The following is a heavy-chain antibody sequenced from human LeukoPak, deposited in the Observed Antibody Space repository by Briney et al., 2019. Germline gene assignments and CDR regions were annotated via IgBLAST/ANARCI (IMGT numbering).Heavy chain of an antibody. CDR3: ARGRYDSSGYYGPFPNYYYYGMDV. V-gene: IGHV4-59*01. CDR2: IYYSGST. D-gene: IGHD3-22*01. J-gene: IGHJ6*02. Sequence: SETLSLTCTVSGGSISSYYWSWIRQPPGKGLEWIGYIYYSGSTNYNPSLKSRVTISVDTSKNQFSLKLSSVTAADTAVYYCARGRYDSSGYYGPFPNYYYYGMDVWGQGTTVTVSS. CDR1: GGSISSYY.